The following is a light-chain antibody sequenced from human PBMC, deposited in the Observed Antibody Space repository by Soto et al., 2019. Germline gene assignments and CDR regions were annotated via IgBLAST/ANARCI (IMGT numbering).Light chain of an antibody. V-gene: IGKV3-15*01. CDR2: YAS. Sequence: EIMMTQSPATLSVSPGESATLSCRASQSVSNNLAWYQHKPGQAPRLLIYYASTRATGILARFSGSGSGTEFTLTISSLQSEDFALYYCQQYNDWPPITFGQGTRLEIK. CDR1: QSVSNN. CDR3: QQYNDWPPIT. J-gene: IGKJ5*01.